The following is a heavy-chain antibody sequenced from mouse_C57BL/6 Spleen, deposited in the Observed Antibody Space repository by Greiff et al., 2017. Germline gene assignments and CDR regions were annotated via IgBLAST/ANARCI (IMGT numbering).Heavy chain of an antibody. CDR1: GYAFSSSW. CDR2: IYPGDGDT. Sequence: QVQLQQSGPELVKPGASVKISCKASGYAFSSSWMNWVKQRPGKGLEWIGRIYPGDGDTNYNGKFKGKATLTADKSSSTAYMHLSSLTSEDSAVYFCARTTAQATGFAYWGQGTLVTVSA. CDR3: ARTTAQATGFAY. V-gene: IGHV1-82*01. D-gene: IGHD3-2*02. J-gene: IGHJ3*01.